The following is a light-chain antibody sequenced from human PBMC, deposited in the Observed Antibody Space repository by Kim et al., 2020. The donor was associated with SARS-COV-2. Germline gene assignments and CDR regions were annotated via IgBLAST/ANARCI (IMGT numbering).Light chain of an antibody. CDR3: QQYANSPLT. V-gene: IGKV3-20*01. CDR2: GAS. Sequence: YPGTRSTLSCEASQTVYRNFFACYHQKPGQAPRLLIYGASNRAAGIPDRFSGSGSGTDFTLTISRLEPEDFAVYYCQQYANSPLTFGGGTKVDIK. CDR1: QTVYRNF. J-gene: IGKJ4*01.